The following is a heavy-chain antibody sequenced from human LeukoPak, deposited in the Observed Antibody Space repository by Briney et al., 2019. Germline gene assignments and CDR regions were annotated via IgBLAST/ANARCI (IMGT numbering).Heavy chain of an antibody. V-gene: IGHV1-2*02. Sequence: ASVKVSCKASGYTFTSYGISWVRQAPGQGLEWMGWINPNSGGTNYAQKFQGRVTMTRDTSISTAYMELSRLRSDDTAVYYCARDLGIVGAYPIYWGQGTLVTVSS. CDR2: INPNSGGT. CDR3: ARDLGIVGAYPIY. J-gene: IGHJ4*02. D-gene: IGHD1-26*01. CDR1: GYTFTSYG.